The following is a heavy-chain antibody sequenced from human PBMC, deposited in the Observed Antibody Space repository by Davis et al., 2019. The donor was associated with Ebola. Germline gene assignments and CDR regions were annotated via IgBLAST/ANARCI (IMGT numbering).Heavy chain of an antibody. D-gene: IGHD3-3*01. CDR3: ARLGYDFWSGYSYYFDY. CDR2: ISQRENT. V-gene: IGHV4-4*02. J-gene: IGHJ4*02. CDR1: GGSTSSSYW. Sequence: SETLSLTCAVSGGSTSSSYWWSWVRQPPGKGLEWIGQISQRENTNYKPSLKSRITISLDKSKNQFSLKLSSLTAADTAVYYCARLGYDFWSGYSYYFDYWGQGTLVTVSS.